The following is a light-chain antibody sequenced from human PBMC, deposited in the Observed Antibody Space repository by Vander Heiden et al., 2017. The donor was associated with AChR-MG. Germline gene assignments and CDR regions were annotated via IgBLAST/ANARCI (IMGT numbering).Light chain of an antibody. CDR3: QQYYTFPYA. Sequence: VILMTQSPSLLSASPGGRVTISCRTSQAISTYLAWYQQKPGKAPELLIHAASTLQRGVPSRFSGSGSRTDFTLTISGLQSADFATYYCQQYYTFPYAFGQGTRVEI. V-gene: IGKV1D-8*01. CDR2: AAS. CDR1: QAISTY. J-gene: IGKJ2*01.